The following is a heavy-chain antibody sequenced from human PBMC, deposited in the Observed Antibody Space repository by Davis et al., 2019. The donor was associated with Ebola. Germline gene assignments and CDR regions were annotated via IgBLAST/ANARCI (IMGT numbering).Heavy chain of an antibody. Sequence: GESLKISCAASGFTFSSYAMSWVRQAPGKGLEWVSAISGSGGSTYYADSVKGRFTISRDNSKNTLYLQMNSLRAEDTAVYYCASLDYYDSPGYFQHWGQGTLVTVSS. V-gene: IGHV3-23*01. D-gene: IGHD3-22*01. CDR3: ASLDYYDSPGYFQH. CDR1: GFTFSSYA. CDR2: ISGSGGST. J-gene: IGHJ1*01.